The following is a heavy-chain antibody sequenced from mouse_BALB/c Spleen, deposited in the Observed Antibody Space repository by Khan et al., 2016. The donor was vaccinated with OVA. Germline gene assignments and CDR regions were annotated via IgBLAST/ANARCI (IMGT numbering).Heavy chain of an antibody. Sequence: QVQLKQSGAELVKPGPSVRLSCKASGYTFTSYYLYWVKQRPGQGLEWIGDINPSNGDTNFNEKFKSKATLTVDKSSSTAYIHLNSLTSEDSAIYYCTRSGYGSFAYWGQGTLVTVSA. D-gene: IGHD2-2*01. CDR2: INPSNGDT. J-gene: IGHJ3*01. V-gene: IGHV1-53*01. CDR1: GYTFTSYY. CDR3: TRSGYGSFAY.